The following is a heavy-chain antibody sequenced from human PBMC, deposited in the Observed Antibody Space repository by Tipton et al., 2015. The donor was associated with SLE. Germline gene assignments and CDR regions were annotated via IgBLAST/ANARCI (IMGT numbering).Heavy chain of an antibody. CDR3: ARSLLGGDLDY. J-gene: IGHJ4*02. V-gene: IGHV3-30*04. Sequence: RSLRLSCAASGFTFSSYVMYWVRQAPGKGLERVAAITYDGSNEDYADSVKGRFTISRDNSKNTLYLQMNSLRPEDTAVYYCARSLLGGDLDYWGQGTLVTVSS. CDR2: ITYDGSNE. CDR1: GFTFSSYV. D-gene: IGHD3-16*01.